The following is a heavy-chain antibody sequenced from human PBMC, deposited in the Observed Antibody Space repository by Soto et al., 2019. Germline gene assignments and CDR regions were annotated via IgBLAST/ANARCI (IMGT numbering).Heavy chain of an antibody. Sequence: ASVKVSCKVSGYTLTELSMHWVRQAPGKGLEWMGGFDPEDGETIYAQKFQGRVTMTADTSTNTAYMELRSLRAEDTAVYYCARERIVVVVAATLNWFDPWGQGTLVTVSS. CDR3: ARERIVVVVAATLNWFDP. CDR1: GYTLTELS. CDR2: FDPEDGET. D-gene: IGHD2-15*01. V-gene: IGHV1-24*01. J-gene: IGHJ5*02.